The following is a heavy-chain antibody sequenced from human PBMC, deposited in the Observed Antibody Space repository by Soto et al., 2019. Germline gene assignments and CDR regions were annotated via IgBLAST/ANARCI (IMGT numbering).Heavy chain of an antibody. V-gene: IGHV4-30-4*01. CDR2: IYYSGST. J-gene: IGHJ4*02. CDR1: GGSISSGDYY. D-gene: IGHD4-17*01. CDR3: ATSVGDYYFDY. Sequence: QVQLQESGPGLVKPSQTLSLTCTVSGGSISSGDYYWSWIRQPPGKGLEWIGYIYYSGSTYYNPSLQSRVTISVDTSKTPFSLKLSSVTAADTAVYYCATSVGDYYFDYWGQGTLVTVSS.